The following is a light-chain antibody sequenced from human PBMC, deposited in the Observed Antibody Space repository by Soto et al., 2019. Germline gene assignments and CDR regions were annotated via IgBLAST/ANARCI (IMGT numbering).Light chain of an antibody. J-gene: IGLJ1*01. CDR2: EVR. CDR1: SSDVGAYDY. CDR3: SSYTSSSTRV. Sequence: QPVLTQPASVSGSPGQSITISCTGTSSDVGAYDYVSWYQQHPDKAPKLMIYEVRNRPAGVSNRFSGSKSVYTATLTISGLQDDDEADYYCSSYTSSSTRVFGTGTKVTVL. V-gene: IGLV2-14*03.